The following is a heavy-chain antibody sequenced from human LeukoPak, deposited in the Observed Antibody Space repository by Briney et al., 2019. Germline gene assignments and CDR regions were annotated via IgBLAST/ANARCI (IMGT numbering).Heavy chain of an antibody. Sequence: GGSLRLSCAASGFTFSSYSMNWVRQAPGKGLEWVSSISSSSSYIYYADSVKGRFTISRDNSKNTLYLQMNSLRAEDTAVYYCATTVDWRGDYWGQGTLVTVSS. J-gene: IGHJ4*02. V-gene: IGHV3-21*03. CDR2: ISSSSSYI. CDR3: ATTVDWRGDY. CDR1: GFTFSSYS. D-gene: IGHD3-9*01.